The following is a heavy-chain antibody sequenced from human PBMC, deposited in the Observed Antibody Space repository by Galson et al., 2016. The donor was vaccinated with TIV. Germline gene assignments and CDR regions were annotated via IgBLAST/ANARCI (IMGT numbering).Heavy chain of an antibody. Sequence: QSGAEVKKPGELLKISCKGSGYSFNKYWIGWVRQMPGKGLEWMGIIYPGDSDTRYSPSFQGQVTVSADKSISTAYLQWSSLKAADTAIYYCARHGWEVAVSSPLDQWGQGTLVTVSS. CDR2: IYPGDSDT. D-gene: IGHD6-19*01. CDR3: ARHGWEVAVSSPLDQ. V-gene: IGHV5-51*01. CDR1: GYSFNKYW. J-gene: IGHJ4*02.